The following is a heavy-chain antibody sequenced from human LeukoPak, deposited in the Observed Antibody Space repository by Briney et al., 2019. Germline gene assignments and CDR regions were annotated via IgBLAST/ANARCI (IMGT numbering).Heavy chain of an antibody. J-gene: IGHJ4*02. V-gene: IGHV4-4*07. CDR2: IYTSGST. CDR3: ASSTYYYGSGTQWDY. Sequence: SETLSLTCTVSGGSISSYYWSWIRQPAGKGLEWIGRIYTSGSTNYNPSLKSRVTMSVDTSKNQFSLKLSSVTAADTAVYYCASSTYYYGSGTQWDYWGQGTLVTVSS. D-gene: IGHD3-10*01. CDR1: GGSISSYY.